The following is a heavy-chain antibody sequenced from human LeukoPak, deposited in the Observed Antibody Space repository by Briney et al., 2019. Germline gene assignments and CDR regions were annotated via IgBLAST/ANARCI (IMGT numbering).Heavy chain of an antibody. J-gene: IGHJ3*02. Sequence: SETLSLTCTVSGGSISSYYWSWIRQPSGKGLEWIGYIYYSGSTNYNPSLKSRVTISPDKSKNQFSLTLTSVTAADTAVYFCARAPLSGTYYTDAFDIWGQGTMVTVSS. CDR3: ARAPLSGTYYTDAFDI. CDR1: GGSISSYY. V-gene: IGHV4-59*12. D-gene: IGHD1-26*01. CDR2: IYYSGST.